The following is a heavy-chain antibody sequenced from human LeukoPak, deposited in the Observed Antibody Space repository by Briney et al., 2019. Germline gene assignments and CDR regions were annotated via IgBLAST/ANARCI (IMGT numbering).Heavy chain of an antibody. D-gene: IGHD3-22*01. J-gene: IGHJ4*02. CDR2: IYYSGST. Sequence: SETLSLTCSVSGGSISSSSYYWDWIRQPPGKGLEWIGYIYYSGSTYYNPSLKSRLSISVDTSKNQFSLKLSSVAAADTAVYYCARNYYDRSGYYRALDYWGQGTLVTVSS. CDR1: GGSISSSSYY. V-gene: IGHV4-30-4*07. CDR3: ARNYYDRSGYYRALDY.